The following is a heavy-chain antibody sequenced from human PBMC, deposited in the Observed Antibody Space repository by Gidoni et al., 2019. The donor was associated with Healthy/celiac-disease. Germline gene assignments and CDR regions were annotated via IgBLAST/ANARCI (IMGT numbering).Heavy chain of an antibody. CDR1: GFTFSSYW. J-gene: IGHJ3*02. Sequence: EVQLVQSGGGLVQPGGSLRLSCAASGFTFSSYWMSWVRQAPGKGLEWVANIKKDGSEKYYVDSVKGRFIISRDHANNSLYLEMNSLRAEDTAVYYCARGSGYGAFDIWGQGTMVTVSS. CDR2: IKKDGSEK. CDR3: ARGSGYGAFDI. D-gene: IGHD5-12*01. V-gene: IGHV3-7*01.